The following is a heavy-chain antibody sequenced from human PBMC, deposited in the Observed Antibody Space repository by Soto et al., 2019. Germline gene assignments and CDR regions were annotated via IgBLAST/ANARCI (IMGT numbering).Heavy chain of an antibody. CDR2: IYHSGST. J-gene: IGHJ4*02. Sequence: PSETLSLTCAVSGGSISSGGYSWSWIRQPPGKGLEWIGYIYHSGSTYYNPSLKSRVTISVDRSKNQFSLKLSSVTAADTAVYYCARGFDYYDSSGYYSGGYYFDYWGQGTLVPSPQ. CDR3: ARGFDYYDSSGYYSGGYYFDY. V-gene: IGHV4-30-2*01. D-gene: IGHD3-22*01. CDR1: GGSISSGGYS.